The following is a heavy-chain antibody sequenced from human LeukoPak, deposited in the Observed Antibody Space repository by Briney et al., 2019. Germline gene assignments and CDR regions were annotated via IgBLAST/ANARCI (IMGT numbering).Heavy chain of an antibody. Sequence: PGRSLRLSFAASGFTFSSYAMHWVRQAPGKGLEWVAVISYDGSNKYYADSVKGRFTISRDNSKNTLYLQMNSLRAEDTAVNYCARARDGYNPRAAFDIWGQGTMVTVSS. CDR2: ISYDGSNK. D-gene: IGHD5-24*01. V-gene: IGHV3-30-3*01. CDR1: GFTFSSYA. J-gene: IGHJ3*02. CDR3: ARARDGYNPRAAFDI.